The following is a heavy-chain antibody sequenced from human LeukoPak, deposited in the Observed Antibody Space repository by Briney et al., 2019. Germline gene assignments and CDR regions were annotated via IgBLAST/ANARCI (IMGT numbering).Heavy chain of an antibody. J-gene: IGHJ4*02. D-gene: IGHD3-10*01. CDR2: IIPIFGTA. V-gene: IGHV1-69*13. CDR3: ARVMVAGTGSYDY. CDR1: GGTFSSYA. Sequence: SVTVSCKASGGTFSSYAISWVRQAPGQGLEWMGGIIPIFGTANYAQKFQGRVTITADESTSTAYMELSSLRSEDTAVYYCARVMVAGTGSYDYWGQGTLVTVSS.